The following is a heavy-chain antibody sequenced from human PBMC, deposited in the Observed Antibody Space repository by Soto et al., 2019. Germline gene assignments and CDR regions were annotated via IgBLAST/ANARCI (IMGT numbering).Heavy chain of an antibody. J-gene: IGHJ4*02. Sequence: EVQLVESGGGLVQPGRSLRLSCTASGFSFTHYAINWVRQAPGQGLEWVGLIRNQTYGETTEYAASMKGRFTISRDDLSNIAYLQINSLKPEDSAVYYCTTAESPVEAYFFDYWGQGTLVSVSS. CDR3: TTAESPVEAYFFDY. CDR1: GFSFTHYA. V-gene: IGHV3-49*04. CDR2: IRNQTYGETT.